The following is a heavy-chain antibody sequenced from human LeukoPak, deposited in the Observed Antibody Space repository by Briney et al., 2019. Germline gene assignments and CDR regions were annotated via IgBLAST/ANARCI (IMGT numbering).Heavy chain of an antibody. J-gene: IGHJ4*02. CDR3: ARADGYNYFDY. D-gene: IGHD5-24*01. Sequence: TSETLSLTCAVSGGSISSGGYSWSWIRQPPGKGLEWIGYIYHSGSTYYNPSLKSRVTISVDRSKNQFSLKLSSVTAADTAVYYCARADGYNYFDYWGQGTLVTVSS. V-gene: IGHV4-30-2*01. CDR1: GGSISSGGYS. CDR2: IYHSGST.